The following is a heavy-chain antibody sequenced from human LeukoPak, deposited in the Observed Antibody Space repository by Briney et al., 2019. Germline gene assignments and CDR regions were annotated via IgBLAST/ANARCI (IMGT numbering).Heavy chain of an antibody. CDR3: ARKRHSGPNEDYYYGMDV. V-gene: IGHV1-46*01. CDR2: INPSGGST. Sequence: ASVKVSCKASGYTFTSYYMHWVRQAPGQGLEWMGIINPSGGSTSYAQKFQGRVTMTRNTSISTAYMELSSLRSEDTAVYYCARKRHSGPNEDYYYGMDVWGQGTTVTVSS. D-gene: IGHD1-1*01. J-gene: IGHJ6*02. CDR1: GYTFTSYY.